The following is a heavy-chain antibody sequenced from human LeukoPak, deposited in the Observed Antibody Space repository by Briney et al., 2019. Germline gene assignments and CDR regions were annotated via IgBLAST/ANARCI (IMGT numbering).Heavy chain of an antibody. D-gene: IGHD3-10*01. J-gene: IGHJ5*02. CDR3: ARGTIITMVRGVIIPEDWFDP. CDR2: INPNSGGT. Sequence: GASVKVSCKASGYTFTGYYMHWVRQAPGQGLEWMGWINPNSGGTNYAQKFQGRVTMTRDTSISTAYMELSRLRSDDTAVYYCARGTIITMVRGVIIPEDWFDPWGQGTLVTVSS. CDR1: GYTFTGYY. V-gene: IGHV1-2*02.